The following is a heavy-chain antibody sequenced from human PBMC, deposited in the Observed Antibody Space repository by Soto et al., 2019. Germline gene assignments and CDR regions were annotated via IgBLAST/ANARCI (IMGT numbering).Heavy chain of an antibody. J-gene: IGHJ6*02. CDR3: ATRGYCLIPLCLADFYAMDV. CDR2: ISGSGDSP. Sequence: PGGSLRLSCAASGFTFSNYAMSWVRQAPGKGLEWVSAISGSGDSPYYADSVKGRFTISRDNSKNTLYLQMNSLRAEDTGVYYCATRGYCLIPLCLADFYAMDVWGQGTTVTVSS. V-gene: IGHV3-23*01. D-gene: IGHD2-15*01. CDR1: GFTFSNYA.